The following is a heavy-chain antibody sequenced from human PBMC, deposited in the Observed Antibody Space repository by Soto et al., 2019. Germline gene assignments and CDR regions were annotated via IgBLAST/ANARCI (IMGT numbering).Heavy chain of an antibody. J-gene: IGHJ6*02. V-gene: IGHV5-51*01. CDR3: ARHPSQYYDFWSGYYYDYYYYGMEV. CDR2: IYPGDSDT. Sequence: GESLKISCKGSGYSFTSYWIGWVRQMPGKGLEWMGIIYPGDSDTRYSPSFQGQVTISADKSISTAYLQWSSLKASDTAMYYCARHPSQYYDFWSGYYYDYYYYGMEVWGQGTTVTVSS. CDR1: GYSFTSYW. D-gene: IGHD3-3*01.